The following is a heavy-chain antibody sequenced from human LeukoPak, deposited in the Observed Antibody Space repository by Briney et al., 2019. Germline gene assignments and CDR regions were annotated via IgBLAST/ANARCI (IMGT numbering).Heavy chain of an antibody. Sequence: SETLSLTCTVSGGSISSGSYYWGWIRQPPGKGLEWIGNIYYSGSTSYNPSLRSRVTMSVDTSKNQFSLKLSSVTAADTAVYYCARVEAVAGTSWFDPWGQGTLVTASS. D-gene: IGHD6-13*01. CDR2: IYYSGST. J-gene: IGHJ5*02. CDR3: ARVEAVAGTSWFDP. CDR1: GGSISSGSYY. V-gene: IGHV4-39*07.